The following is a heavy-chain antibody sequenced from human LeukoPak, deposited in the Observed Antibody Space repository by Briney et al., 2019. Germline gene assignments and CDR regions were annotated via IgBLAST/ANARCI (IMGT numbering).Heavy chain of an antibody. J-gene: IGHJ4*02. CDR2: ISGSGGST. Sequence: GGSLRLSCAASGFAFSDYYMSWVRQAPGKGLEWVSAISGSGGSTYYADSVKGRFTISRDNSKNTLYLQMNSLRAEDTAVYYCAKMGYDFWSGYYAYWGQGTLVTVSS. D-gene: IGHD3-3*01. V-gene: IGHV3-23*01. CDR3: AKMGYDFWSGYYAY. CDR1: GFAFSDYY.